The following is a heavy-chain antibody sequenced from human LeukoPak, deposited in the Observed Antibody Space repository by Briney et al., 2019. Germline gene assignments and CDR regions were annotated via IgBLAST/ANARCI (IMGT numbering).Heavy chain of an antibody. CDR2: ISSNGDIK. Sequence: GGSLRLSCAASGFIFSDYCMSWIRQAPGKGLEWVADISSNGDIKSYGDSAGGRFTISRDNFKNSLYLEMNSLRAEDTAVYYCAREIVAGTFDYWGQETLLTVAS. V-gene: IGHV3-11*01. CDR3: AREIVAGTFDY. CDR1: GFIFSDYC. D-gene: IGHD1-14*01. J-gene: IGHJ4*02.